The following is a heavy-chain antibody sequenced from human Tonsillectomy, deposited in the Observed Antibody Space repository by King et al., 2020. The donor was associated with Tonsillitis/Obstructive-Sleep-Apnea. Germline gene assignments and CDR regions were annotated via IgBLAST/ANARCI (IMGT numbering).Heavy chain of an antibody. Sequence: LQLQESGPGLVKPSETLSLICTVSGGSISSSYYYWGWIRQPPGKGLEWIGSMYYSGSTYYNPSLKSRVTISVDTSKNHFSLSLSSVTAADTAVYYCASRPDCSTASCYDYYGLDVWGQGTTVIVFS. D-gene: IGHD2-2*01. CDR3: ASRPDCSTASCYDYYGLDV. J-gene: IGHJ6*02. CDR2: MYYSGST. CDR1: GGSISSSYYY. V-gene: IGHV4-39*01.